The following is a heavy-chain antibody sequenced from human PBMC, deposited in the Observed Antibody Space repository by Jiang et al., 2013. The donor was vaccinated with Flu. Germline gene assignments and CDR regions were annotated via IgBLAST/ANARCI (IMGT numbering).Heavy chain of an antibody. D-gene: IGHD3-10*01. Sequence: LLKPSETLSLTCAVSGGSMSDYYWSWIRQPPGKGLESIGWIYYSGSTSYNPSLKGRVTISVDTSKNQFSLWLNSVTAADTAVYYCARYRVPQTWGQGTLVTVSS. CDR3: ARYRVPQT. J-gene: IGHJ5*02. CDR1: GGSMSDYY. CDR2: IYYSGST. V-gene: IGHV4-59*01.